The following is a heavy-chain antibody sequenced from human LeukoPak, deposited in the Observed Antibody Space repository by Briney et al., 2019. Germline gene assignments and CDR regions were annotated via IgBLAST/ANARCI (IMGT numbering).Heavy chain of an antibody. V-gene: IGHV3-23*01. CDR1: GFPFNMFV. CDR3: AKEQRIRHCSEGVCMEGYYFDY. J-gene: IGHJ4*02. CDR2: LSRGGETT. Sequence: GGSLRLSCTGSGFPFNMFVMNWVRQAPGQGLEWVSGLSRGGETTNYADSVKGRFTVSRDTSKNMVFLQMNDLRPEDTAVYYCAKEQRIRHCSEGVCMEGYYFDYWGQGSLVTVSS. D-gene: IGHD2-8*01.